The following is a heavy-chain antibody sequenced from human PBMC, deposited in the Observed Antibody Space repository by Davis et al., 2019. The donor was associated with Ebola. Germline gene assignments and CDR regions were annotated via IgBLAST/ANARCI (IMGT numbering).Heavy chain of an antibody. J-gene: IGHJ6*03. Sequence: PGGSLRLSCAASGFTFSDYYMSWIRQAPGKGLEWVSYISSSGSTIYYADSVKGRFTISRDNAKNSLYLQMNSLRAEDTAVYYCARDRWYYDFWSGYYTGGYYYYYMDVWGKGTTVTVSS. CDR2: ISSSGSTI. CDR3: ARDRWYYDFWSGYYTGGYYYYYMDV. CDR1: GFTFSDYY. D-gene: IGHD3-3*01. V-gene: IGHV3-11*04.